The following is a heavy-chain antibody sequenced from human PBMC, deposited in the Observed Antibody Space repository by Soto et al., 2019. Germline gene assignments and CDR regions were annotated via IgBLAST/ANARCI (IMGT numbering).Heavy chain of an antibody. CDR3: ARTTDRTGTTDT. V-gene: IGHV3-74*01. J-gene: IGHJ3*02. CDR1: GFSFSRHW. Sequence: PGXSLRLSCAASGFSFSRHWLHWFRLAPGNGLEWVSRIYSDESTISHADSVKGRFTISRDNAKNTLYLQMSSLRAEDTAVYYCARTTDRTGTTDTWGQGTMVTVSS. D-gene: IGHD1-1*01. CDR2: IYSDESTI.